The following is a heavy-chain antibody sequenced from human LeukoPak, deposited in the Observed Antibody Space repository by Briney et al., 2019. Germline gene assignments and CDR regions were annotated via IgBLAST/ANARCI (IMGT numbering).Heavy chain of an antibody. Sequence: SETLSLTCTVSGGSISSYYWSWIRQPAGKGPEWIGRIYTSGSTNYNPSLKSRVTMSVDTSKNQFSLKLSSVTAADTAVYYCAKGHYYDFWSGYYSSWALDYWGQGTLVTVSS. D-gene: IGHD3-3*01. CDR3: AKGHYYDFWSGYYSSWALDY. CDR2: IYTSGST. J-gene: IGHJ4*02. CDR1: GGSISSYY. V-gene: IGHV4-4*07.